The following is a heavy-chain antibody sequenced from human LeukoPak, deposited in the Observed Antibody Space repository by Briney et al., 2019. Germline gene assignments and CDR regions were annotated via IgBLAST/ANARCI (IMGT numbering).Heavy chain of an antibody. V-gene: IGHV4-4*07. CDR1: GGSISTYY. J-gene: IGHJ3*02. CDR3: ARLPGGDSSSVVAFDI. CDR2: IYTSGST. Sequence: SETLSLTCAVSGGSISTYYWSWIRQPAGKGLEWIGRIYTSGSTTYNPTLKRRVTMSVDTPKNQFSLNLRSVSAADTAVYYCARLPGGDSSSVVAFDIWGQGTMVTVSS. D-gene: IGHD2-21*02.